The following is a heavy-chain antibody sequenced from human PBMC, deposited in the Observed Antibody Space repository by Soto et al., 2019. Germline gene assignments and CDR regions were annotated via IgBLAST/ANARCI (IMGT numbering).Heavy chain of an antibody. Sequence: GGSLRLSCAASGFTFSTYGMHWVRQAPGKGLEWVAFIQYHGINKDYADSVKGRFTISRDNSRNTLYLQMNSLRAEDTAVYYCERGLDYDSSGYYLDFWGQGALVTVYS. D-gene: IGHD3-22*01. CDR1: GFTFSTYG. CDR3: ERGLDYDSSGYYLDF. CDR2: IQYHGINK. J-gene: IGHJ4*02. V-gene: IGHV3-30*02.